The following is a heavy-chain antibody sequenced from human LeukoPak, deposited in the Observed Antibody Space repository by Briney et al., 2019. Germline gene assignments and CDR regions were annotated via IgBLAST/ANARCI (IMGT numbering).Heavy chain of an antibody. CDR2: ISSSGSTI. D-gene: IGHD2-8*01. V-gene: IGHV3-11*04. J-gene: IGHJ3*02. Sequence: GGSLRLSCAASGFTFSDYYMSWIRQAPGKGLEWVSYISSSGSTIYYADSVKGRFTISRDNAKNSLYLQMDSLRAEDTAVYYCARDREQWKDCTNGVCYPDAFDIWGQGTMVTVSS. CDR1: GFTFSDYY. CDR3: ARDREQWKDCTNGVCYPDAFDI.